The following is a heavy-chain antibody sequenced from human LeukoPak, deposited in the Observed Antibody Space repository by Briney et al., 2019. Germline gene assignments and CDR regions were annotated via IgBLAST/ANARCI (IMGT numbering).Heavy chain of an antibody. CDR1: GYTFTSYG. D-gene: IGHD1-14*01. CDR2: ISAYNGNT. CDR3: ATPSSLTGDYYGMDV. V-gene: IGHV1-18*01. Sequence: ASVKVSCKASGYTFTSYGISWVRQAPGQGLEWMGWISAYNGNTNYAQKLQGRVTMTTDTSTSTAYMELRSLRSDDTAVYYCATPSSLTGDYYGMDVWGQGTTVTVSS. J-gene: IGHJ6*02.